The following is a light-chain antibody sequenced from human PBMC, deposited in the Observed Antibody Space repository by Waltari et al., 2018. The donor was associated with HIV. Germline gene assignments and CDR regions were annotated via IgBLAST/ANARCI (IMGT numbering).Light chain of an antibody. V-gene: IGLV2-14*01. J-gene: IGLJ1*01. Sequence: QSALTQPASVSGSPGQSITISCTGTSSEVGGYNYVSWYQQHPGKAPKLMIYEVSNRPSGVSNRFSGSKSGNTASLTISGLQAEDEADYYCSSYTSSSTSHVFGTGTKVTVL. CDR1: SSEVGGYNY. CDR2: EVS. CDR3: SSYTSSSTSHV.